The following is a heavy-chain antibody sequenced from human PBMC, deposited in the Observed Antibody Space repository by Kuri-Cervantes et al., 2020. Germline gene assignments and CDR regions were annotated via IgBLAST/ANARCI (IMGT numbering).Heavy chain of an antibody. J-gene: IGHJ4*02. V-gene: IGHV4-39*07. CDR3: ARGRPKSYHDSSGYLYDY. CDR1: RGSISSSSYY. D-gene: IGHD3-22*01. CDR2: IYYSGST. Sequence: SETLSLTCTVSRGSISSSSYYWGWIRQPPGKGLEWIGYIYYSGSTYYNPSLKSRVTISVDTSKNQFSLKLSSVTAADTAVYYCARGRPKSYHDSSGYLYDYWGQGTLVTVSS.